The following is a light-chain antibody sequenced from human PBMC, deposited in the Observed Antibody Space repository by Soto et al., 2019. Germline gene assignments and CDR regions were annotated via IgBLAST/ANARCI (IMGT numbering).Light chain of an antibody. CDR1: QSINNY. Sequence: DIQMTQSPASLSVSVGDRVTITCRASQSINNYLNWYLQRPGQAPKLLIRSASTLQRGVPSRFSGSGSRTEFTLTIADLQPDDFGTYYCQQSLTMPITFGHGARLVI. J-gene: IGKJ5*01. CDR2: SAS. CDR3: QQSLTMPIT. V-gene: IGKV1-39*01.